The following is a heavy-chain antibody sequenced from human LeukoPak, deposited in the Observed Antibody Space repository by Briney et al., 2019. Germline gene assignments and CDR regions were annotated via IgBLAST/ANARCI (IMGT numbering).Heavy chain of an antibody. CDR2: IRYDGSNK. V-gene: IGHV3-30*02. J-gene: IGHJ4*02. CDR1: GFTFSSYG. CDR3: ARSRVWGSSLGDY. Sequence: GGSLRLSCAASGFTFSSYGMHWVRQAPGKGLEWVAFIRYDGSNKYYADSVKGRFTISRDNSKNTLYLQMNSLRAEDTAVYYCARSRVWGSSLGDYWGQGTLVTVSS. D-gene: IGHD3-16*01.